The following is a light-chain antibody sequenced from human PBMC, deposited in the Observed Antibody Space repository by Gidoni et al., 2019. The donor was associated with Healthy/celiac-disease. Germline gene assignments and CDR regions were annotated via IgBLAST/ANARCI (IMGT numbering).Light chain of an antibody. CDR1: QSVSSSY. Sequence: EIVLTQSPGTLSLSPGERATLSCRASQSVSSSYLAWYQQKPGQAPRLLIYGASSRATGIPDRFSGSGSGTDFTLTISRLEPEDFAVYYCQQYGSSPIFTVGPGTKVDNK. CDR2: GAS. J-gene: IGKJ3*01. V-gene: IGKV3-20*01. CDR3: QQYGSSPIFT.